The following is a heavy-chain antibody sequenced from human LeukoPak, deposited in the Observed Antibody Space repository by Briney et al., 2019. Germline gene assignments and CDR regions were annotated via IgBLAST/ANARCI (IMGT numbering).Heavy chain of an antibody. Sequence: SETLSLTCTVSGNSISSGYYWGWIRQPPGKGLEWVASIYHSGTTYYNPSLKSRVTISVDTKNQFSLKLSSVTAADTAVYYCARVYGSGSYYNGYYYYYMDVWGKGTTVTISS. CDR2: IYHSGTT. J-gene: IGHJ6*03. V-gene: IGHV4-38-2*02. D-gene: IGHD3-10*01. CDR3: ARVYGSGSYYNGYYYYYMDV. CDR1: GNSISSGYY.